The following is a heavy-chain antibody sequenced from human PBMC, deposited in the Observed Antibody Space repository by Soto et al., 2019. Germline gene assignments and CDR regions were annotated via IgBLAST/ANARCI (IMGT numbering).Heavy chain of an antibody. D-gene: IGHD6-13*01. Sequence: SVKVSCKASGGTFSSYAISWVRQAPGQGLEWMGGIIPIFGTANYAQKFQGRVTITADESTSTAYMELSSLRSEDTAVYYCARDGRGAAAGTLYYYYGRDVWDQGTTVAVSS. CDR2: IIPIFGTA. J-gene: IGHJ6*02. CDR1: GGTFSSYA. CDR3: ARDGRGAAAGTLYYYYGRDV. V-gene: IGHV1-69*13.